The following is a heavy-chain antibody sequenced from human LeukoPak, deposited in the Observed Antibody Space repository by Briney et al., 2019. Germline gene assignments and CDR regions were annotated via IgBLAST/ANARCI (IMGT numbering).Heavy chain of an antibody. J-gene: IGHJ4*02. V-gene: IGHV1-2*02. CDR3: AGGYSSSRPTAMDY. Sequence: GASVKVSCKASGYTFTGYYMHWVRQAPGQGLEWMGWINPNSGGTNYAQKFQGRVTMTRDTSISTAYMELSRLRSDDTAVYYCAGGYSSSRPTAMDYWGQGTLVTVSS. CDR1: GYTFTGYY. D-gene: IGHD6-13*01. CDR2: INPNSGGT.